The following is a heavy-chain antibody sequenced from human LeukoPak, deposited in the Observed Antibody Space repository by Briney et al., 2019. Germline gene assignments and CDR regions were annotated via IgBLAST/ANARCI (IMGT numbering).Heavy chain of an antibody. CDR1: GYTFTNYY. CDR2: INPSGGST. J-gene: IGHJ3*02. CDR3: ARVEAYSSSWYFLDYGAFDI. V-gene: IGHV1-46*01. D-gene: IGHD6-13*01. Sequence: ASVKVSCKASGYTFTNYYMHWVRQAPGQGPEWMGIINPSGGSTTFAQKFQGRVTMTRDTSISTAYMQLSRLRSDDTAVYYCARVEAYSSSWYFLDYGAFDIWGQGTMVTVSS.